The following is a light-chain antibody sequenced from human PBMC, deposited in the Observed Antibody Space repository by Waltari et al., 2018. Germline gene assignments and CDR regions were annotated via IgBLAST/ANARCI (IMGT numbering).Light chain of an antibody. CDR1: QSISIY. CDR3: QQSSSTPPT. CDR2: AAF. V-gene: IGKV1-39*01. J-gene: IGKJ1*01. Sequence: DIQMTQSPSSLSASVGDRVTITCRASQSISIYLNWYQQKPVKAPKLLIYAAFSLQSGVPSRFGGSGSGTDFTLTISSLQPEDFATYYCQQSSSTPPTFGQGTKVEIK.